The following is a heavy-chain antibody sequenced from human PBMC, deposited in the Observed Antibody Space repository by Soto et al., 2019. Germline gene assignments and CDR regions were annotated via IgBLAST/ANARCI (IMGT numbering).Heavy chain of an antibody. CDR1: GGPSISGFY. V-gene: IGHV4-59*01. Sequence: SETLSLTCTVSGGPSISGFYWSWIRQPPGKGLEWIAYIYDSGSTNYNPSFKSRVTISVDTSKNQFSLKVSSVTAADTAVYYCALGTGGVFHYWGQGTLVTVSS. CDR3: ALGTGGVFHY. J-gene: IGHJ4*02. CDR2: IYDSGST. D-gene: IGHD1-1*01.